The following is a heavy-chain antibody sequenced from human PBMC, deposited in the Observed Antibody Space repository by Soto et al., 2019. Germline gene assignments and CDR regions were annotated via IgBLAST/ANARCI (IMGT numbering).Heavy chain of an antibody. CDR2: IYYSGST. V-gene: IGHV4-39*01. J-gene: IGHJ5*02. CDR3: ATSNWFDT. Sequence: QLQLQESGPGLVKPSETLSLTCTVSGGSISSRGYYWGWIRQPPGKGLEWIGPIYYSGSTYYNPSPQSRVTISADTSKNQFSLKLSSVTAADTAVYYCATSNWFDTWGQGTLVTVSS. CDR1: GGSISSRGYY.